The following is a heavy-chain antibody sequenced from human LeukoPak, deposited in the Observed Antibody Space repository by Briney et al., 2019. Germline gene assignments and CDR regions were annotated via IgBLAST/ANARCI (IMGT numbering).Heavy chain of an antibody. CDR3: AKDLYYSTERVVTATGVDY. V-gene: IGHV3-23*01. CDR2: ISGSGGST. CDR1: GFTFSSYA. D-gene: IGHD2-21*02. J-gene: IGHJ4*02. Sequence: GGSLRLSCAASGFTFSSYAMSWVRQAPGKGLEWVSAISGSGGSTYYADSVKGRFTISRDNSKNTLYLQMNSLRAEDTAVYYCAKDLYYSTERVVTATGVDYWGQGTLVTVSS.